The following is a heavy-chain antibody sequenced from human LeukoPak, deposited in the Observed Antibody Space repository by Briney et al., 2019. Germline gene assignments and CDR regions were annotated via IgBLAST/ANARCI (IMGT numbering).Heavy chain of an antibody. V-gene: IGHV1-69*05. Sequence: ALVKVSCKASGGTFSSYAISWVRQAPGQGLEWMGGIIPIFGTANYAQKFQGRVTITTDESTSTAYMELSSLRSEDTAVYYCARCLWVRGVIEGPMAGYYYYYMDVWGKGTTVTVSS. CDR3: ARCLWVRGVIEGPMAGYYYYYMDV. J-gene: IGHJ6*03. CDR2: IIPIFGTA. CDR1: GGTFSSYA. D-gene: IGHD3-10*01.